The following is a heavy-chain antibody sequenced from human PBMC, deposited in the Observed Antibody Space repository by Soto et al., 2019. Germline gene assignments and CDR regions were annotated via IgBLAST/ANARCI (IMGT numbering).Heavy chain of an antibody. CDR3: ARGKFWSGDSAPSYYYYGMDV. Sequence: ASVKVSCKASGGTFSSYAISWVRQAPGQGLEWMGGIIPIFGTANYAQKFQGRVTITADESTSTAYMELSSLRSEDTAVYYCARGKFWSGDSAPSYYYYGMDVWGQGTTVTVSS. CDR2: IIPIFGTA. D-gene: IGHD3-3*01. V-gene: IGHV1-69*13. CDR1: GGTFSSYA. J-gene: IGHJ6*02.